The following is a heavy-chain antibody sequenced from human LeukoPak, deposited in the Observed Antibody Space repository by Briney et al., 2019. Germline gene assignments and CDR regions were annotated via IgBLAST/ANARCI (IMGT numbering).Heavy chain of an antibody. V-gene: IGHV3-23*01. Sequence: GRSLRLSCAASGFTFSSYAMSWVRQAPGKGLEWVSAISGSGGSTYYADSVKGRFTISRDNSKNTLYLQMNSLRAEDTAVYYCAKDEMATIAFFDYWGQGTLVTVSS. D-gene: IGHD5-24*01. CDR2: ISGSGGST. CDR1: GFTFSSYA. J-gene: IGHJ4*02. CDR3: AKDEMATIAFFDY.